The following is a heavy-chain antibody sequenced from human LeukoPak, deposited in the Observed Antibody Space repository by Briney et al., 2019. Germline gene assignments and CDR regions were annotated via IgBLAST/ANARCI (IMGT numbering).Heavy chain of an antibody. CDR3: ARDPGWELPSLFDY. CDR1: GFTFSSYS. Sequence: GGSLRLSCAASGFTFSSYSMNWVRQAPGKGLEWVSFISTSSNTIYYTDSVKGRFTISRDNAKNSLYLQMNSLRAEDTAVYYCARDPGWELPSLFDYWGQGTLVTVSS. D-gene: IGHD1-26*01. CDR2: ISTSSNTI. V-gene: IGHV3-48*04. J-gene: IGHJ4*02.